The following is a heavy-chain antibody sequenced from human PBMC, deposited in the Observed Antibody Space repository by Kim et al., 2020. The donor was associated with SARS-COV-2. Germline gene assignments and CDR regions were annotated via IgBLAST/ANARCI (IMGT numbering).Heavy chain of an antibody. V-gene: IGHV1-2*04. J-gene: IGHJ6*02. CDR1: GYTFTGYY. CDR2: INPNSGGT. Sequence: ASVKVSCKASGYTFTGYYMHWVRQAPGQGLEWMGWINPNSGGTNYAQKFQGWVTMTRDTSISTAYMELSRLRSDDTAVYYCARELAHSYDSRWVPNYYCCGMDVWGQGTTVTVSS. CDR3: ARELAHSYDSRWVPNYYCCGMDV. D-gene: IGHD3-22*01.